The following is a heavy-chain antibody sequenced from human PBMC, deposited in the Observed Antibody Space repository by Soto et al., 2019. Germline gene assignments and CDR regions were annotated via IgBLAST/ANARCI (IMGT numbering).Heavy chain of an antibody. CDR3: ARQNKGDIVVVPASLDY. CDR1: GYSFTSYW. D-gene: IGHD2-2*01. Sequence: GESLKISCKGSGYSFTSYWIGWVRQMPGKGLEWMGIIYPGDSDTRYSPSFQGQVTISADKSLSTAYLQWSSLKASDTAMYYCARQNKGDIVVVPASLDYWGQGTLVTVSS. V-gene: IGHV5-51*01. CDR2: IYPGDSDT. J-gene: IGHJ4*02.